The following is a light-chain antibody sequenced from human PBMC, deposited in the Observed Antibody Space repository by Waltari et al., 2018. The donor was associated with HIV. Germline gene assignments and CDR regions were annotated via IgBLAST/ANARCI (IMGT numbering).Light chain of an antibody. CDR2: DNN. V-gene: IGLV1-51*01. J-gene: IGLJ2*01. CDR3: GTWDTSLSAGV. Sequence: QSVLTQPPAVSAAPGQTVTISCSGSSSNIANNYVSWYQQLPGTAPKRLIYDNNRRSSGIPDRFSGSKSGTSATLAIAGLQTGDEADYYCGTWDTSLSAGVFGGGTKVTVL. CDR1: SSNIANNY.